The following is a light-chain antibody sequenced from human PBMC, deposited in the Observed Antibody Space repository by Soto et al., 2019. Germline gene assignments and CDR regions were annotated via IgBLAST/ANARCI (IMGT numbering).Light chain of an antibody. J-gene: IGLJ3*02. CDR3: CSYADSSTLV. CDR1: SSDVGSYNL. Sequence: QSALTQPASVSGSPGQSITISCTGTSSDVGSYNLVSWYQQHPGKAPKLMIYEVSKRPPGVSNRFSGSKSGNTASLTISGLQAEDEADYYCCSYADSSTLVFGGGTKLTVL. CDR2: EVS. V-gene: IGLV2-23*02.